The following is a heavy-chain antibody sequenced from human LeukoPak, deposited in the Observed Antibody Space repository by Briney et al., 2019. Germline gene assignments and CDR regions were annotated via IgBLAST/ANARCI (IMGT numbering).Heavy chain of an antibody. CDR2: IWYDGSNK. CDR1: GFTFSSYA. J-gene: IGHJ5*02. CDR3: AREAYSSSWGNFDP. V-gene: IGHV3-33*08. D-gene: IGHD6-13*01. Sequence: GGSLRLSCAASGFTFSSYAMHWVRQAPGKGLEWVAVIWYDGSNKYYADSVKGRFTISRDNSKNTLYLQMNSLRAEDTAVYYCAREAYSSSWGNFDPWGQGTLVTVSS.